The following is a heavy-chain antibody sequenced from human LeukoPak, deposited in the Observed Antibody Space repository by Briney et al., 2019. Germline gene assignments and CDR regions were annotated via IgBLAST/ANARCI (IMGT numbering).Heavy chain of an antibody. CDR2: IYTAGST. CDR1: GLTVTSNH. J-gene: IGHJ2*01. V-gene: IGHV3-53*01. CDR3: ARDSYSGYSYGYWYFDL. D-gene: IGHD5-18*01. Sequence: QPGGSLRLSCAVSGLTVTSNHMIWVRQAPGKGLEWVSIIYTAGSTFYPDSVKGRFTISRDNSKNTLCLQMNSLRAEDTAVYYCARDSYSGYSYGYWYFDLWGRGTLVTVSS.